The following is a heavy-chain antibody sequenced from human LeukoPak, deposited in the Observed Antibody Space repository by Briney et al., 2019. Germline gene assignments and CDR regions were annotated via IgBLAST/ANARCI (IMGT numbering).Heavy chain of an antibody. J-gene: IGHJ4*02. CDR2: IKEDGSEI. V-gene: IGHV3-7*01. CDR3: VRAGWELDY. CDR1: GFTFREYW. D-gene: IGHD6-19*01. Sequence: GGSLRLSCAASGFTFREYWMSWVRQAPGKGLQWVAHIKEDGSEIYYLDSVKGRFTIARDDAKNSLYLHMNSLRAEDTALYYCVRAGWELDYWGQGTPVTVAS.